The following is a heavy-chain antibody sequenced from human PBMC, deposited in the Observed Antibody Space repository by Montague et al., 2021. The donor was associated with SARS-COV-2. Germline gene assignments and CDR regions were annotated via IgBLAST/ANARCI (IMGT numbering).Heavy chain of an antibody. D-gene: IGHD3-22*01. Sequence: SETLSLTCAVHGGSFSGYDWNWIRLPPGQGLEWNGEINHSGSTNYNPSLKSRVSISVDTSKNQFSLKLSSVTAAGTAVYYCARGAPTITMRVVVFTGAGWYFDLWGRGTLVTVSS. V-gene: IGHV4-34*01. CDR2: INHSGST. J-gene: IGHJ2*01. CDR1: GGSFSGYD. CDR3: ARGAPTITMRVVVFTGAGWYFDL.